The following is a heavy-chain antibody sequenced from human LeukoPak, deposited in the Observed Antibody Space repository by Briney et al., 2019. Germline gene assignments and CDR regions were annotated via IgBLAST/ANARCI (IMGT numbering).Heavy chain of an antibody. CDR1: GGSISSYY. Sequence: SETLSLTCTVSGGSISSYYWSWIRQPPGKGLEWIGYIYYSGSTNYNPSLKSRVTISVDTSKNQFSLKLSSVTAADTAVYYCARTTLRATNGMDVWGQGTTVTVSS. V-gene: IGHV4-59*08. D-gene: IGHD5-24*01. CDR2: IYYSGST. J-gene: IGHJ6*02. CDR3: ARTTLRATNGMDV.